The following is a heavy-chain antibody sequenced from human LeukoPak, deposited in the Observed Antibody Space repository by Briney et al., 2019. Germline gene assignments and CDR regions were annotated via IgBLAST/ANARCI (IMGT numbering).Heavy chain of an antibody. J-gene: IGHJ4*02. CDR3: ATEYCSSTSCYDFPGQYYFDY. CDR2: IIPIFGTA. D-gene: IGHD2-2*01. V-gene: IGHV1-69*13. Sequence: SVKVSCKASGGTSSSYAISWVRQAPGQGLEWMGGIIPIFGTANYAQKFQGRVTITADESTSTAYMELSSLRSEDTAVYYCATEYCSSTSCYDFPGQYYFDYWGQGTLVTVSS. CDR1: GGTSSSYA.